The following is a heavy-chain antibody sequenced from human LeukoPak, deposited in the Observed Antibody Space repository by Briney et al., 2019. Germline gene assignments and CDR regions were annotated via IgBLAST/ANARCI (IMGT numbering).Heavy chain of an antibody. V-gene: IGHV3-21*01. J-gene: IGHJ5*02. CDR1: GFILSSYS. Sequence: KAGGSLRLSRAASGFILSSYSMNWVRQAPGKGLEWVSSISSSSSYIYYADSVKGRFTISRDNAKNSLYLQMNSLRAEDTAVYYCVRFSSGVQAYNWFDPWGQGTLVTVSA. CDR2: ISSSSSYI. D-gene: IGHD3-22*01. CDR3: VRFSSGVQAYNWFDP.